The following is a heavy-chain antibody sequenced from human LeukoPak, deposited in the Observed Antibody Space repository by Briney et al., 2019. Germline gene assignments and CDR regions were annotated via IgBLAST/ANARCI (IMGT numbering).Heavy chain of an antibody. CDR3: AKGIHGGNSDDAFDI. CDR2: ISGSGGST. CDR1: GFTFSDYY. J-gene: IGHJ3*02. Sequence: GGSLRLSCAASGFTFSDYYMSWVRQAPGKGLEWVSAISGSGGSTYYADSVKGRFTISRDNSKNTLYLQMNSLRAEDTAVYYCAKGIHGGNSDDAFDIWGQGTMVTVSS. V-gene: IGHV3-23*01. D-gene: IGHD4-23*01.